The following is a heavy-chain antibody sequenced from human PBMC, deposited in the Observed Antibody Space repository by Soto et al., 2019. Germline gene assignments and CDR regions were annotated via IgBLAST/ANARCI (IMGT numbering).Heavy chain of an antibody. D-gene: IGHD4-17*01. V-gene: IGHV3-20*04. CDR1: GFGFDGYG. J-gene: IGHJ4*02. Sequence: EVYLVESGGGVVRPGGSLRLSCAASGFGFDGYGMSWVRQGPGKGLEWVSGINRHGDSTGYADSVKGRFTISRDNAKNFLYLQMNGLRAEDTAFYYCARDHRWGYEYGDYGDSWGQGTLVTVSS. CDR3: ARDHRWGYEYGDYGDS. CDR2: INRHGDST.